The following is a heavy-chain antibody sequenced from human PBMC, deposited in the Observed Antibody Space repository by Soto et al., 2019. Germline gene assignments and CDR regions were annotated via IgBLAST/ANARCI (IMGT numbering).Heavy chain of an antibody. CDR1: GFSLRTSGVG. CDR2: IYWDDDK. D-gene: IGHD2-15*01. J-gene: IGHJ5*02. CDR3: ARVHDCRGGSCINWFDP. Sequence: QITLKESGPPLVKPTQTLTLTCTFSGFSLRTSGVGVGWIRQPPGKALEWLAVIYWDDDKRYSPSLESRLTITKDTSKNQVVLTMTNMDPVDTATYFCARVHDCRGGSCINWFDPWGQGTLVTVSS. V-gene: IGHV2-5*02.